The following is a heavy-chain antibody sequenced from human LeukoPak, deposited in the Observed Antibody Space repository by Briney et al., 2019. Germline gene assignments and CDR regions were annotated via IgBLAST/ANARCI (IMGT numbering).Heavy chain of an antibody. CDR3: ARDLLVVPAATSLHYYYMDV. CDR1: GGTFSSYA. CDR2: IIPIFGTA. V-gene: IGHV1-69*05. J-gene: IGHJ6*03. Sequence: SVKVSCKASGGTFSSYAISWVRQAPGQGLEWMGRIIPIFGTANYAQKFQGRVTITTDESTSTAYMELSSLRSEDTAVYYCARDLLVVPAATSLHYYYMDVWGKGTTVTVSS. D-gene: IGHD2-2*01.